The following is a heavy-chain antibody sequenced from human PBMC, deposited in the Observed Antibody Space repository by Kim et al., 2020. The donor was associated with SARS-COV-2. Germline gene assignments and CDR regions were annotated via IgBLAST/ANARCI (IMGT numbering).Heavy chain of an antibody. V-gene: IGHV3-66*01. Sequence: YSADAVKGRFTISRDNRENTLYLHMNSLRVEDSAVYYCARVGKRGYGEMDVWGQGTTVTVSS. D-gene: IGHD3-10*01. CDR3: ARVGKRGYGEMDV. J-gene: IGHJ6*02.